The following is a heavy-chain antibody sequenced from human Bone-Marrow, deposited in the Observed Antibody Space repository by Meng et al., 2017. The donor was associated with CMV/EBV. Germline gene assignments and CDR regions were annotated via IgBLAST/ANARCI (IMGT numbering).Heavy chain of an antibody. Sequence: ASVKVSCKASGYTFTGYYIHWVRQAPGQGLEWMGIINPSGGSTSYAQKFQGRGTMTRDTSTSTVYMELSSLRSEDTAVYYCARDGSSSFYFDYWGQGTLVTISS. CDR1: GYTFTGYY. CDR2: INPSGGST. J-gene: IGHJ4*02. V-gene: IGHV1-46*01. D-gene: IGHD6-6*01. CDR3: ARDGSSSFYFDY.